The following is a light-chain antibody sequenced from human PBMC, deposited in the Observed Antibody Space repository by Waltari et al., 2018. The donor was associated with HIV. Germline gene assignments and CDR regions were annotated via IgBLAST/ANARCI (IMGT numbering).Light chain of an antibody. Sequence: QSVLTQPPAVSAAPGQKVTISCSGTTSNIGNNFVCWYQKLPGTAPKLLIFDNHKRPSGVSDRFSASKSATSATRDITGLHTGDEAEYYCGTWDTSLNAGVFGGGTKVSVL. V-gene: IGLV1-51*01. CDR2: DNH. CDR3: GTWDTSLNAGV. CDR1: TSNIGNNF. J-gene: IGLJ2*01.